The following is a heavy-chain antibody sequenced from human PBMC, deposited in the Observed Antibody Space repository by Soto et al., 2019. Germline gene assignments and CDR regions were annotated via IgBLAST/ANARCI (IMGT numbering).Heavy chain of an antibody. CDR3: ASGLVTTLHY. V-gene: IGHV4-30-2*01. J-gene: IGHJ4*02. CDR1: GGSISSGGYS. D-gene: IGHD4-17*01. CDR2: IYHSGST. Sequence: QLQLQESGSGLVKPSQTLSLTCAVSGGSISSGGYSWSWIRQPPGKGLEWIGYIYHSGSTYYNPSLKSRVTISVDRSKNQSSMKMSSVTAADTAVYYCASGLVTTLHYWGQGTLVTVSS.